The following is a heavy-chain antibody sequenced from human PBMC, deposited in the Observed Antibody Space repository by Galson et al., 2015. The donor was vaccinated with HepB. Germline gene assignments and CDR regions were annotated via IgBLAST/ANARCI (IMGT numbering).Heavy chain of an antibody. V-gene: IGHV1-2*04. CDR1: GYTFTGYY. Sequence: SVKVSCKASGYTFTGYYMHWVRQAPGQGLEWMGWINPNSGGTNYAQKFQGWVTMTRDTSISTAYMELSRLRSDDTAVYYCAREHYGGNSGTFDYWGQGTLVTVSS. CDR2: INPNSGGT. CDR3: AREHYGGNSGTFDY. J-gene: IGHJ4*02. D-gene: IGHD4-23*01.